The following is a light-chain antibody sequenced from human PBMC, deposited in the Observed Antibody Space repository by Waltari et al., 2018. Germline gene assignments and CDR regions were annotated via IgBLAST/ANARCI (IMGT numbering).Light chain of an antibody. J-gene: IGLJ1*01. Sequence: QSVLTQPPSASGTPGQRVTISCSGSSSNIGRNTVNWYRQLPGPAPKLLIYNEDQRSSGVPDRFSGSKSGTSASLAISGLQSEDEADYYCAAWDDSLNGPVFGSGTEVNVL. V-gene: IGLV1-44*01. CDR3: AAWDDSLNGPV. CDR1: SSNIGRNT. CDR2: NED.